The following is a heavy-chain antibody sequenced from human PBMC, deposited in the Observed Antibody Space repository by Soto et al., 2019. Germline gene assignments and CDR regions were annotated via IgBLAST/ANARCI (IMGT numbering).Heavy chain of an antibody. CDR2: ISYDGNNK. J-gene: IGHJ2*01. Sequence: QLQVVESGGGVVQPGRSMRLSCAASGFSISDFDLHWVRQPPGKGLEWVAVISYDGNNKYLADSVKGRFTISRDTSNNTLYLQLNSLRTEDTALYYCARDPGSLAFDVWGRGTLVIVSS. CDR3: ARDPGSLAFDV. CDR1: GFSISDFD. V-gene: IGHV3-30-3*01. D-gene: IGHD7-27*01.